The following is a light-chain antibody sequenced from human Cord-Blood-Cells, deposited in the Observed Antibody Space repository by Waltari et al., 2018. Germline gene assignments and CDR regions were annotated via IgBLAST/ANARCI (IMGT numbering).Light chain of an antibody. J-gene: IGLJ3*02. CDR3: SSYTSSSTWV. CDR2: DVS. CDR1: SSDVGGYNY. V-gene: IGLV2-14*01. Sequence: QSALTQPASVSGSPGQSITISCTVTSSDVGGYNYVSWYQQHPGKAPKLMIYDVSNRPSGVSKRFSGSKSGNTASLTISGLQAEDEADYYCSSYTSSSTWVFGGGTKLTVL.